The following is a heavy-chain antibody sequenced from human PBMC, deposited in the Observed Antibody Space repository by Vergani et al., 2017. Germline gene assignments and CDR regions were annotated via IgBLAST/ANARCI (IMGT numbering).Heavy chain of an antibody. D-gene: IGHD3-9*01. J-gene: IGHJ3*02. CDR1: GFTFSSYS. CDR3: VICDILKYDAFDI. V-gene: IGHV3-21*01. Sequence: EVQLVESGGGLVKPGGSLRLSCAASGFTFSSYSMNWVRQAPGKGLEWVSSISSSNSYIYYADSVKGRFTISRDNAKNSLYLQMNSLRAEDTAVYYCVICDILKYDAFDIWGQGTMVTVSS. CDR2: ISSSNSYI.